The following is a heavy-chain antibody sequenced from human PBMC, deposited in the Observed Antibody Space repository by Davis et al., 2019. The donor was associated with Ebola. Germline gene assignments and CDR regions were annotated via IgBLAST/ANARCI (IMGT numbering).Heavy chain of an antibody. CDR1: GFTFSSYS. D-gene: IGHD2-15*01. Sequence: GESLKISCAASGFTFSSYSMNWVRQAPGKGLEWVSYISSSSTIYYADSVKGRFTISRDNAKNSLYLQMNSLRAEDTALYYCAKDTRLLPTAWFDPWGQGTLVTVSS. CDR3: AKDTRLLPTAWFDP. V-gene: IGHV3-48*04. J-gene: IGHJ5*02. CDR2: ISSSSTI.